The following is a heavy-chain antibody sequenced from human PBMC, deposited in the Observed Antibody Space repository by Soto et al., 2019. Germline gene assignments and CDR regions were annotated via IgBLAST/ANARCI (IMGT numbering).Heavy chain of an antibody. J-gene: IGHJ4*02. CDR3: VRDGPHIIIYGYGDY. CDR1: GFTFSSYV. Sequence: QVQLVESGGGVVQPGRSLRLSCAASGFTFSSYVMHWVRQAPGKGLEWVAVISYDGSNKYYADSVKGRFTISRDNSKYTLHVHMNSLRTEDTAVYYCVRDGPHIIIYGYGDYWGQGTLVTVSS. CDR2: ISYDGSNK. V-gene: IGHV3-30-3*01. D-gene: IGHD3-3*02.